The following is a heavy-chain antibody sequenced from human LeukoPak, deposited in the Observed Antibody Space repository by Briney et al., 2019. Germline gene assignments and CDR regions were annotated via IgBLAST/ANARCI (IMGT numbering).Heavy chain of an antibody. J-gene: IGHJ4*02. V-gene: IGHV3-48*03. D-gene: IGHD6-19*01. CDR1: GFTFRRAE. CDR2: ISYSGGTT. Sequence: GGSLRLSCAASGFTFRRAEMNWVRQAPGKGLEWISRISYSGGTTYYAEAVKGRFTISRDNAQQSVYLQMNSLRVDDTAVYYCARGYSTGWQYLGYFAYWGQGILVTVSS. CDR3: ARGYSTGWQYLGYFAY.